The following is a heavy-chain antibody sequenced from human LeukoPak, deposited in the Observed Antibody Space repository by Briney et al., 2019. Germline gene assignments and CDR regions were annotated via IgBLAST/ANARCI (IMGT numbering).Heavy chain of an antibody. CDR1: AGSISSYY. V-gene: IGHV4-59*08. CDR3: ARQGGGFWYFDL. Sequence: LETLSLTCTVSAGSISSYYWSWIGQPPGKGLEWIGYIYYSGSTNYNPSLMSRVTISVDTSKDQSSLKLSSVTAADTAVYDCARQGGGFWYFDLWGRGTLVSVSS. J-gene: IGHJ2*01. D-gene: IGHD6-25*01. CDR2: IYYSGST.